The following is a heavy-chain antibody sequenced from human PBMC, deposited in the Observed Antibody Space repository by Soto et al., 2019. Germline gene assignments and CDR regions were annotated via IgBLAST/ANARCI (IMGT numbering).Heavy chain of an antibody. CDR2: IYYSRST. J-gene: IGHJ4*02. CDR1: SGSISSGDYY. CDR3: ARASRYTSSWFYFNY. D-gene: IGHD6-13*01. V-gene: IGHV4-30-4*01. Sequence: SETLSLTCTVSSGSISSGDYYWSWIRQPPGKGLEWIGYIYYSRSTDYNSALKSRVTISVDTSKNQFSLKLSSVTAADTAVYYCARASRYTSSWFYFNYWGQGTLVTVSS.